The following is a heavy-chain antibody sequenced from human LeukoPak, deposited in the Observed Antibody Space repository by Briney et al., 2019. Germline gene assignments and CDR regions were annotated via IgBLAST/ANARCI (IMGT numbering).Heavy chain of an antibody. Sequence: SETLSLTCTVSGGSLSSYYWSWIRQPPGKGLEWIGYIYYSGSTNYNPSLKSRVTISVDTSKNQFSLKLSSVTAADTAVYYCARDHCGGDCYFPDAFDIWGQGTMVTVSS. D-gene: IGHD2-21*02. J-gene: IGHJ3*02. CDR3: ARDHCGGDCYFPDAFDI. V-gene: IGHV4-59*01. CDR1: GGSLSSYY. CDR2: IYYSGST.